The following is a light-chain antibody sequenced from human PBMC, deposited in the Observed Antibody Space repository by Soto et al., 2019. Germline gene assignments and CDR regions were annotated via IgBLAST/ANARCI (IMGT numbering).Light chain of an antibody. V-gene: IGKV3-20*01. CDR2: AAS. CDR3: RHYINSQWT. CDR1: QSVSSTY. Sequence: EIVLTQSPGTLSLTLGERATLSCRPSQSVSSTYLDWYQQKPGQPPRLLIYAASSRATGIPDRFSGGASATDFTLTISRLEPEDFAVYYCRHYINSQWTFGQGTKVEIK. J-gene: IGKJ1*01.